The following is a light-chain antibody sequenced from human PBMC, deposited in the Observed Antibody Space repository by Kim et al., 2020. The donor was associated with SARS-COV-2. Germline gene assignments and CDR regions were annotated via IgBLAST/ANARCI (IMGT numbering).Light chain of an antibody. CDR1: QSVGSG. Sequence: ETVMTQSPVTLSVSPGERATLSCRASQSVGSGLAWYQQKRGQAPRLLFFRASTRATGVPARFSGSGSGTEFTLTISSLQSEDFAIYFCQQYHDWPPTFGQGTKVEIK. J-gene: IGKJ1*01. V-gene: IGKV3-15*01. CDR3: QQYHDWPPT. CDR2: RAS.